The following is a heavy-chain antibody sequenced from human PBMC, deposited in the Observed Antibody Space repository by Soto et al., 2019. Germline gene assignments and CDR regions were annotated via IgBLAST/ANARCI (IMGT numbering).Heavy chain of an antibody. Sequence: QLQLQESGPGLVKPSETLSLTCTVSGGSITRNNHYWGWIRQSPGKGLEWIGNILYSGSTNYTPFLRSVVTISVGTSKNQSSLKMTSVTAAATAVYYCARLGSSGWYQGCYFDYWGQGTLVTVSS. CDR3: ARLGSSGWYQGCYFDY. D-gene: IGHD6-19*01. V-gene: IGHV4-39*01. CDR1: GGSITRNNHY. CDR2: ILYSGST. J-gene: IGHJ4*02.